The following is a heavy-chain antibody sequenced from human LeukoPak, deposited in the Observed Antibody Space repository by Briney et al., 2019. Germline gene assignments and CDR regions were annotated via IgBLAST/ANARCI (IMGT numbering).Heavy chain of an antibody. V-gene: IGHV3-23*01. Sequence: GGSLRLSCAASGFIFSSYAMSWVRQAPGEGLEWVSGISGSGDNTYYADSVKGRFTISRDNSKNSLYLQMSNLRAEDTAVYFCARGGGLDVWGQGATVTVSS. CDR3: ARGGGLDV. CDR1: GFIFSSYA. CDR2: ISGSGDNT. D-gene: IGHD3-16*01. J-gene: IGHJ6*02.